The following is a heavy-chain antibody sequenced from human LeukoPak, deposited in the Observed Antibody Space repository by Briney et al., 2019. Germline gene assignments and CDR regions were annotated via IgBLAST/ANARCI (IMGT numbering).Heavy chain of an antibody. J-gene: IGHJ6*03. D-gene: IGHD2-21*01. V-gene: IGHV3-23*01. CDR3: AKAGGDAYYYYYMDV. Sequence: GGSLRLSCAASGFTFSNYAMNWVRQAPGKGQEWVSGIGGGGGSTYYADSVKGRFTVSRDNSKNTLYLQMNSLRAEDTAVYYCAKAGGDAYYYYYMDVWGKGTTVTVSS. CDR2: IGGGGGST. CDR1: GFTFSNYA.